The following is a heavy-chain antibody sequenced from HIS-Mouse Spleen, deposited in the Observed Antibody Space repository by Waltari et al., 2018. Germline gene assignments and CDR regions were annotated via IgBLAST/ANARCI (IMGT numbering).Heavy chain of an antibody. Sequence: QVQLVESGGGVVQPGRSLRLSCAASGFTFSSYGMHWVRQAQGKGLRWVAVISKDGSNKYYADSVKGRFTISRDNSKNTLYLQMNSLRAEDTAVYYCAKDRGTRILNDANYDSSGDYWGQGTLVTVSS. V-gene: IGHV3-30*18. CDR3: AKDRGTRILNDANYDSSGDY. D-gene: IGHD3-22*01. J-gene: IGHJ4*02. CDR1: GFTFSSYG. CDR2: ISKDGSNK.